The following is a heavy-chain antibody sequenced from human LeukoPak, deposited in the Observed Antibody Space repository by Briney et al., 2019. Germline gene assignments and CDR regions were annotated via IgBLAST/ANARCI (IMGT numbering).Heavy chain of an antibody. V-gene: IGHV3-74*01. CDR3: ARASPASYGDFDI. Sequence: PGGSLRLSCAASGFTFSSYWMHRVRQGPGKGLVWVSRIKTDGSSTNYADSVKGRFTISRDNAKDTLYLQMNSLRVEDTAVYYCARASPASYGDFDIWGQGTMVTVSS. CDR2: IKTDGSST. J-gene: IGHJ3*02. CDR1: GFTFSSYW. D-gene: IGHD4-17*01.